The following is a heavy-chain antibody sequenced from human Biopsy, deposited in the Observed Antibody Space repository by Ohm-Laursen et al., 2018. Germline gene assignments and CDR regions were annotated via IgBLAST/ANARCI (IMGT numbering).Heavy chain of an antibody. CDR3: ARDRRDRQHFFDY. D-gene: IGHD3-3*02. V-gene: IGHV3-11*01. CDR2: IHKDSTTE. J-gene: IGHJ4*02. CDR1: GFTFSDYY. Sequence: GSLRLSCAASGFTFSDYYMNWFRQAPGKGLEWIAYIHKDSTTEYYADSVRGRFSISRDNAQKSLYLQMNSLRAEDTAVYYCARDRRDRQHFFDYWGQGTEVIVSS.